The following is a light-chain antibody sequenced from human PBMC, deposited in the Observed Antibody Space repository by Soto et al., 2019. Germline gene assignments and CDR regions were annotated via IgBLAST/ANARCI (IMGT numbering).Light chain of an antibody. Sequence: QSALTQPASVSGSPGQSITISCTGTSSDVGSYNLVSWYQQHPGKAPKLMIYEGSKRPSGVSNRFSGSKFGNTAFLTISGLQAEDEADYYCCSYAGSSTVVFGGGTKLTVL. CDR3: CSYAGSSTVV. CDR2: EGS. V-gene: IGLV2-23*01. CDR1: SSDVGSYNL. J-gene: IGLJ2*01.